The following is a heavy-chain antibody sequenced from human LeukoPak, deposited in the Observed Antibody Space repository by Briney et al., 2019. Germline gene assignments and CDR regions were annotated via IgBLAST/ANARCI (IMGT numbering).Heavy chain of an antibody. D-gene: IGHD6-19*01. CDR3: ARERYSSGWYNYYYGMDV. Sequence: ASVKISCKASGYTFTSYDINWVRQATGQGLEWMGWMNPNSGNTGYAQKFQGRVTMTRNTSISTAYMELSSLRSEDTAVYYCARERYSSGWYNYYYGMDVWGQGTTVTVSS. J-gene: IGHJ6*01. V-gene: IGHV1-8*01. CDR2: MNPNSGNT. CDR1: GYTFTSYD.